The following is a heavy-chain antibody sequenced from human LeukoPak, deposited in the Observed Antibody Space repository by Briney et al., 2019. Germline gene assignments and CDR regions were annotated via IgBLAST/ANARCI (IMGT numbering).Heavy chain of an antibody. D-gene: IGHD1-1*01. CDR3: ARGPRSGWNDVWFDP. Sequence: ASVKVSCKASGYTFTSYDINWVRQATGQGLEWMGWMNPNSGNTGYAQKFQGRVTMTRNTFISTAYMELSSLRSEDTAVYYCARGPRSGWNDVWFDPWGQGTLVTVSS. V-gene: IGHV1-8*01. J-gene: IGHJ5*02. CDR1: GYTFTSYD. CDR2: MNPNSGNT.